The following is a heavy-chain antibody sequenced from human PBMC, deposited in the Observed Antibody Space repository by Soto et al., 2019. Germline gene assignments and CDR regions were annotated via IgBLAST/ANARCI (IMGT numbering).Heavy chain of an antibody. CDR2: ISRSSTGI. V-gene: IGHV3-48*02. D-gene: IGHD3-10*01. J-gene: IGHJ6*02. CDR3: ARAVTWGLDV. Sequence: EVQLVESGGGLVQPGGSLRLSCAASGFTFSLYSMSWVRQAPGKGLEWVSYISRSSTGIHYADSVKGRFTISRDDATNSMHLQMTSLRDGDTAVYYCARAVTWGLDVWGHGTTFSISS. CDR1: GFTFSLYS.